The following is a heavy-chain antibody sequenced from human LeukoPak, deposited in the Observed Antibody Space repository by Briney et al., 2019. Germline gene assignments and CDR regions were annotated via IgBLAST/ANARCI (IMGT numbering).Heavy chain of an antibody. CDR2: IYYSGST. Sequence: SQTLSLTCTVSGGSISSGGFYWTWIRQPPGKGLEWIGYIYYSGSTYYNPSLKSRVTISVDTSKNQFSLKLSSVTAADTAVYYCARGRLLAPFDYWGQGTLVTVSS. J-gene: IGHJ4*02. V-gene: IGHV4-30-4*01. CDR3: ARGRLLAPFDY. D-gene: IGHD3-10*01. CDR1: GGSISSGGFY.